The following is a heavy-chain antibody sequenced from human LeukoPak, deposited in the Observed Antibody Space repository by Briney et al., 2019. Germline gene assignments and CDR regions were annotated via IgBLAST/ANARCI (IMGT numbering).Heavy chain of an antibody. D-gene: IGHD5-24*01. V-gene: IGHV1-69*05. CDR3: ARRRDGYNYYFDY. CDR2: IIPIFGTA. CDR1: GGTFSSYA. Sequence: SVKVSCKASGGTFSSYAISWVRQAPGQGREWMGGIIPIFGTANYAQKFQGRVTITTDESTSTAYMELSSLRSEDTAVYYCARRRDGYNYYFDYWGQGTLVTVSS. J-gene: IGHJ4*02.